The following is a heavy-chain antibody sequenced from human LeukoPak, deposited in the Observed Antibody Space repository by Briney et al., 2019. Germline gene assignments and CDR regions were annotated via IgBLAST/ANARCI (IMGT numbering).Heavy chain of an antibody. V-gene: IGHV3-11*05. CDR1: GFTFSDYY. Sequence: GGSLRLACAASGFTFSDYYMTWIRQAPGKGLEWISYISSSSTYTNYADSVKGRFTISRDNAKESLYLQMNSLRAEDTAVYYCARDRADSYDSSGYYYRGDYWGQGTLVTDSS. CDR2: ISSSSTYT. CDR3: ARDRADSYDSSGYYYRGDY. J-gene: IGHJ4*02. D-gene: IGHD3-22*01.